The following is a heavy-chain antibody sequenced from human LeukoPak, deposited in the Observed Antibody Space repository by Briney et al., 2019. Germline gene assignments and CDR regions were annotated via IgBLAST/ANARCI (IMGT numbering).Heavy chain of an antibody. J-gene: IGHJ6*03. CDR3: ARGQLELRVPGLYYYYMDV. CDR1: GGTFSSYA. CDR2: IIPIFGTA. D-gene: IGHD1-7*01. Sequence: ASVKVSCKASGGTFSSYAISWVRQAPGQGPEWMGGIIPIFGTANYAQKFQGRVTITTDESTSTAYMELSSLRSEDTAVYYCARGQLELRVPGLYYYYMDVWGKGTTVTVSS. V-gene: IGHV1-69*05.